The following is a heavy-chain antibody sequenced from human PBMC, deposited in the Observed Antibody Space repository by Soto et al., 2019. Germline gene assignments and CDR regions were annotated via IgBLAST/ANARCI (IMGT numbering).Heavy chain of an antibody. CDR3: ARVSLYAGHPDKYAPYFDY. J-gene: IGHJ4*02. Sequence: SETLSLTCTVSGGSISSGGYYWSWIRQHPGKGLEWIGYIYYSGSTYYNPSLKSRVTISVDTSKSQFSLKLSSVTAADTAVYYCARVSLYAGHPDKYAPYFDYWGQGTLVTVSS. V-gene: IGHV4-31*03. D-gene: IGHD2-8*01. CDR2: IYYSGST. CDR1: GGSISSGGYY.